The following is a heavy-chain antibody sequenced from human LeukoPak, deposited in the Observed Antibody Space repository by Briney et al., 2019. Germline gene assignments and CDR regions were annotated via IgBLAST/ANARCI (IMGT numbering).Heavy chain of an antibody. D-gene: IGHD3-22*01. CDR2: IIPIFGTA. CDR1: GGTFISYA. Sequence: ASVKVPCKASGGTFISYAISWVRQAPGQGLEWMGGIIPIFGTANYAQKFQGRVTITADESTSTAYMELSSLRSEDTAVYYCATPIVAPYYYYGMDVWGQGTTVTVSS. V-gene: IGHV1-69*13. CDR3: ATPIVAPYYYYGMDV. J-gene: IGHJ6*02.